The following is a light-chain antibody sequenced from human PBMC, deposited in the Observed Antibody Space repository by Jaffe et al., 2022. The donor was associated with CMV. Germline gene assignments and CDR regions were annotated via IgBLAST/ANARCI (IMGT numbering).Light chain of an antibody. CDR3: LQSFDTPPT. CDR1: QSISIH. J-gene: IGKJ1*01. Sequence: DIQMTQSPSSLSASVGDRVTISCRASQSISIHLSWYQQKPGKAPKRLIYSASSLQSGVPSRFSGSGSATDFTLTISNLQPEDFATYYCLQSFDTPPTFGQGTKVEIE. V-gene: IGKV1-39*01. CDR2: SAS.